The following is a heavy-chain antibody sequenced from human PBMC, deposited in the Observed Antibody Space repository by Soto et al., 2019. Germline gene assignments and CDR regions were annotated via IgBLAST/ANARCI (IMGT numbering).Heavy chain of an antibody. CDR3: VKDRFVNY. D-gene: IGHD3-3*01. Sequence: GGSLRLSCSASGLSFNDYAMHWVRQAAGKGLKYVSSISSNGVSTYYADSVKGRFTISRDNSKNTLYLQMNSLRVEDTAVYYCVKDRFVNYWGQGXLVTVYS. CDR1: GLSFNDYA. V-gene: IGHV3-64D*06. CDR2: ISSNGVST. J-gene: IGHJ4*02.